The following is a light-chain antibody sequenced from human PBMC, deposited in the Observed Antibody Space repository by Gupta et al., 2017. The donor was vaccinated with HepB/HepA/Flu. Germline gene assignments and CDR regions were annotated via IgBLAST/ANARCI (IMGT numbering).Light chain of an antibody. Sequence: DIQMIQSPSTLSASVGDRVTITCRASQSISSWLAWYQQQPGKAPKLLIYKASSLESGVPSRFSSSGSGTEFTLPISSLQPDDFATYYCQQQNSYPWTFGQGTKVEIK. CDR2: KAS. CDR3: QQQNSYPWT. V-gene: IGKV1-5*03. CDR1: QSISSW. J-gene: IGKJ1*01.